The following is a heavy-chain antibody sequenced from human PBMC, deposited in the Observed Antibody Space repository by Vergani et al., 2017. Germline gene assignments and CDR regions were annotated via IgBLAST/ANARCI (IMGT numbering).Heavy chain of an antibody. Sequence: QLQLQESGPGLLKPSETLSLTCSVSGTSISGSSDYWGWIRQPPGKGLEWIGYIYYSGSTNYNPSLKSRVTISVDTSKNQFSLKLSSVTAADTAVYYCAREVNYYDSSGYHVFDYWGQGTLVTVSS. V-gene: IGHV4-61*05. D-gene: IGHD3-22*01. CDR1: GTSISGSSDY. CDR3: AREVNYYDSSGYHVFDY. CDR2: IYYSGST. J-gene: IGHJ4*02.